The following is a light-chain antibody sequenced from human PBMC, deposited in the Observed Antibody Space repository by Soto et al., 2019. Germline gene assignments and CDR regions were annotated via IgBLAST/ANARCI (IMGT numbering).Light chain of an antibody. J-gene: IGLJ1*01. CDR3: SSYAGNNNYV. V-gene: IGLV1-40*01. Sequence: QSVLTQPPSVSGAPGQRVTIFCTGSTSNIGADYHVHWYRQLPGTAPRLLIYGNTNRPSGVPGRFSGSKSGTSASLAITGLQAEDEAGYYFSSYAGNNNYVFGTGTKVTV. CDR1: TSNIGADYH. CDR2: GNT.